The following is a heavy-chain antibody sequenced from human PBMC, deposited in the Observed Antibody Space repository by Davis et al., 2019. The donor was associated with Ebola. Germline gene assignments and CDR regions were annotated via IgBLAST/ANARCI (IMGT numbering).Heavy chain of an antibody. V-gene: IGHV3-9*01. CDR2: ISWNSGSI. CDR1: GFTFDDYA. D-gene: IGHD6-19*01. J-gene: IGHJ4*02. Sequence: SLKISCAASGFTFDDYAMHWVRQAPGKGLEWVSGISWNSGSIGYADSVKGRFTISRDNAKNMLYLQMNSLRVEDTAIYYCATAVSVGGHKWGQGTLVTVSS. CDR3: ATAVSVGGHK.